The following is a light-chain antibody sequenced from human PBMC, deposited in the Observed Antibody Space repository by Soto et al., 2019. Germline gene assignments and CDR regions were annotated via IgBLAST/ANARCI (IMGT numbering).Light chain of an antibody. J-gene: IGLJ3*02. Sequence: QAVVTQPPSVSGAPGQRVTISCTGSSSNIGADYDVHWYQHLPGAAPKLLIFGNFNRPSGVPDRFSGSKSVASAFLGITGLQAEDEADYYCLAFDSTLSGWVFGGGTKLTVL. V-gene: IGLV1-40*03. CDR3: LAFDSTLSGWV. CDR1: SSNIGADYD. CDR2: GNF.